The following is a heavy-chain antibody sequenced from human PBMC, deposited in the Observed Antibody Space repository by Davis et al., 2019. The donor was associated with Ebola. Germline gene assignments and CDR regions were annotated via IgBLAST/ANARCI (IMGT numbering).Heavy chain of an antibody. CDR2: IFPRDSDT. CDR1: GYSFNDQW. J-gene: IGHJ5*02. CDR3: ARESNWFDP. V-gene: IGHV5-51*01. Sequence: GESLKISCKGSGYSFNDQWIAWVRQTPGKGLEWVGIIFPRDSDTRYRPSFQGQVTISVDKSINTAYLHWSSLKASDTAMYYCARESNWFDPWGQGTLVTVSS.